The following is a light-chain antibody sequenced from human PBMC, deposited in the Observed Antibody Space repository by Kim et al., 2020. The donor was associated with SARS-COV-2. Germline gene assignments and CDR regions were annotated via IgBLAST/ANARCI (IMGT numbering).Light chain of an antibody. CDR3: QQYDTDGYT. Sequence: DIQMTQSPSTLSASVGDRVTITCRASQSVNNLLAWWQQKPGKPPRLLIYQASSLENGMPSRCSGSGYGTEFTLTISNLQPDDFATYYSQQYDTDGYTLGKGTKLEI. CDR2: QAS. CDR1: QSVNNL. V-gene: IGKV1-5*03. J-gene: IGKJ2*01.